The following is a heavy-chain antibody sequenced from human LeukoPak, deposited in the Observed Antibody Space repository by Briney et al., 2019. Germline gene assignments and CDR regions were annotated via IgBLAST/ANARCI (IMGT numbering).Heavy chain of an antibody. V-gene: IGHV5-51*01. CDR3: ASTYYDFWSGYYKGDNWFDP. D-gene: IGHD3-3*01. Sequence: GESLKISCQGSGYSFTSYWIGWVRQMPGKGLEWMGIIYPGDSDTRYSPSFQGQVTIPADKSISTAYLQWSSLKASDTAMYYCASTYYDFWSGYYKGDNWFDPWGQGTLVTVSS. CDR1: GYSFTSYW. J-gene: IGHJ5*02. CDR2: IYPGDSDT.